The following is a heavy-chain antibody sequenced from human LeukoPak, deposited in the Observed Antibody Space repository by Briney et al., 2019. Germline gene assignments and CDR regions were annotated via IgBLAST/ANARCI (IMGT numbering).Heavy chain of an antibody. D-gene: IGHD5-24*01. CDR1: GGSISSYY. CDR3: AREIDGYNVYYFDY. J-gene: IGHJ4*02. Sequence: SETLSLTCTVSGGSISSYYWSWIRQPAGKGLEWIGRIYTSGSTNYNPSLKSRVTMSVDTSKNQFSLKLSSVTAADTAVYYCAREIDGYNVYYFDYWGQGTLVTVSS. V-gene: IGHV4-4*07. CDR2: IYTSGST.